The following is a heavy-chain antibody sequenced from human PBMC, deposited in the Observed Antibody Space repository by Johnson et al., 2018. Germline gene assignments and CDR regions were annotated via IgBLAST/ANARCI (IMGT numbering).Heavy chain of an antibody. Sequence: QVQLVQSGGGVVQPGRSLRLSCAASGFTFSSYGMHWVRQAPGKGLEWVAVISYDGSNKYFADSVKGRFTISRDNSKNTLYLQMNSLRAEDTAVYYCAKKAGGGRDAFDIWGQGTMVTVSS. J-gene: IGHJ3*02. CDR1: GFTFSSYG. D-gene: IGHD1-26*01. CDR2: ISYDGSNK. V-gene: IGHV3-30*18. CDR3: AKKAGGGRDAFDI.